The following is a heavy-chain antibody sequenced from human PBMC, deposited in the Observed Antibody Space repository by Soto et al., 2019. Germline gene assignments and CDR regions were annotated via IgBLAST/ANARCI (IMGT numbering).Heavy chain of an antibody. CDR1: GYAFTSFG. CDR2: TVANNGYT. D-gene: IGHD2-15*01. Sequence: QVPLVQSGIEVKNPGASVKVSCKASGYAFTSFGISWVRQAPGQGLEWMGWTVANNGYTKYAQNLQGRVTLSTDTSTSKAYMELRRLMYADTAVYYCARCSGGTCYASYAFDIWGQGTMVTVSS. V-gene: IGHV1-18*01. J-gene: IGHJ3*02. CDR3: ARCSGGTCYASYAFDI.